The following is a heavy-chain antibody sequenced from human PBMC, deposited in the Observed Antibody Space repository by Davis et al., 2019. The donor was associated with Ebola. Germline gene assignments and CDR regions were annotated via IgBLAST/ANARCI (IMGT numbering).Heavy chain of an antibody. J-gene: IGHJ4*02. D-gene: IGHD2-15*01. V-gene: IGHV1-2*02. CDR2: INPNSGVT. CDR3: ASGDTHEF. Sequence: ASVKVSCKASGYIFTDYLLHWVRRAPGQGLEWMGWINPNSGVTPYAQKFQGRVTMTRDRSINTAYMELNSLTSDDTATYFCASGDTHEFWGRGTLITVSS. CDR1: GYIFTDYL.